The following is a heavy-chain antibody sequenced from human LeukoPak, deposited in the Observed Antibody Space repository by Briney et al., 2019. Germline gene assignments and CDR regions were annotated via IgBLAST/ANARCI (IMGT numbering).Heavy chain of an antibody. D-gene: IGHD1-26*01. CDR3: ARRIVGASGHDAFDL. V-gene: IGHV3-23*01. J-gene: IGHJ3*01. CDR2: ISGSGGAT. CDR1: GFSFSSYG. Sequence: PGGSLRLSCVVSGFSFSSYGMSWLRQGPGKGLEWVSAISGSGGATVYADSAKGRFTISRDNSKNTLYLQMNSLRVEDTAVYYCARRIVGASGHDAFDLWGQGTRVTVSS.